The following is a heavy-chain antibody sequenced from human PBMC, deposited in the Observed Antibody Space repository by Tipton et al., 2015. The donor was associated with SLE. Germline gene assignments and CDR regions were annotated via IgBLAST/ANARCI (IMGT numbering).Heavy chain of an antibody. CDR1: GGSIGRDY. CDR2: INHSGST. D-gene: IGHD1-26*01. J-gene: IGHJ4*02. V-gene: IGHV4-34*01. CDR3: ARGGGSYYDY. Sequence: TLSLTCTVSGGSIGRDYWSWIRQPPGKGLEWIGEINHSGSTNYNPSLKSRVTISVDTSKNQFSLRVNSVTAADTAVYYCARGGGSYYDYWGQGTLVTVSS.